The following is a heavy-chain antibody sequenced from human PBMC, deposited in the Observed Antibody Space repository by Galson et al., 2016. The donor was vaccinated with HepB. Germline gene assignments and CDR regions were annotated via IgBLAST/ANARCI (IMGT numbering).Heavy chain of an antibody. D-gene: IGHD5-24*01. CDR1: GYTFSGYP. V-gene: IGHV1-46*01. J-gene: IGHJ6*02. Sequence: SVKVSCKASGYTFSGYPIHWVRQAPGQGLEWMGIITPDNGNTVYAQKFQGSVTMTSDTSTSTVYMEVSSLRSEHTAVYYCARDKERWVQYNNYFGMDVWGQGTTVTVSS. CDR3: ARDKERWVQYNNYFGMDV. CDR2: ITPDNGNT.